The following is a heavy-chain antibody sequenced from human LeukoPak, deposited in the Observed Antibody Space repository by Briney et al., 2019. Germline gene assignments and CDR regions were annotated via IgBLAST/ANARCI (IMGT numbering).Heavy chain of an antibody. J-gene: IGHJ4*02. D-gene: IGHD3-22*01. Sequence: SETLSLTCTVSGASISSYYWSWIRQSPGKGLEWIGYIFYSGNTSNNPSLKSRVTISVDTSKNQFSLKLTSVTAADTAVYYCARDLGGCYQSSGPGYFDYWGQGTLVTVSS. CDR3: ARDLGGCYQSSGPGYFDY. V-gene: IGHV4-59*01. CDR1: GASISSYY. CDR2: IFYSGNT.